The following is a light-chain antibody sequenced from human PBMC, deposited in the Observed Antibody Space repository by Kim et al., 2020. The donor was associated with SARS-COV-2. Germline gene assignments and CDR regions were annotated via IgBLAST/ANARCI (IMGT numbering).Light chain of an antibody. CDR3: ETCDAGLIGWV. J-gene: IGLJ3*02. CDR1: SSNIGTNY. Sequence: GQRVTMSCSGSSSNIGTNYVVCYHHLPRTAPQLLIFRNSHRPSGVPDRFSASTSCTSASLAIGWVRSEDEADYYCETCDAGLIGWVFGGGTQLTVL. CDR2: RNS. V-gene: IGLV1-47*01.